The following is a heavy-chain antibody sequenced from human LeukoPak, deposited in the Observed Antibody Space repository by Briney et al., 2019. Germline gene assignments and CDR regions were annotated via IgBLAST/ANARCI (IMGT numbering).Heavy chain of an antibody. D-gene: IGHD3-22*01. CDR1: GGSFSGYY. CDR2: INHGGST. J-gene: IGHJ4*02. CDR3: ARGYYDSSGYYPLQDY. V-gene: IGHV4-34*01. Sequence: PSETLFLTCAVYGGSFSGYYWSWIRQPPGKGLEWIGEINHGGSTNYNPSLKSRVTISVDTSKNRFSLSLSSVTAADTAVYYCARGYYDSSGYYPLQDYWGQGTLVTVSS.